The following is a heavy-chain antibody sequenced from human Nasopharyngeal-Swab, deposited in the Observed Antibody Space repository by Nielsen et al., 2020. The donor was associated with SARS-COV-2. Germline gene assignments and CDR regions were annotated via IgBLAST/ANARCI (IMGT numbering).Heavy chain of an antibody. CDR2: ISWDGGST. CDR3: AKAQYGALPRDWYFDL. J-gene: IGHJ2*01. D-gene: IGHD4-17*01. CDR1: GFTFDDYT. Sequence: GESLKISCAASGFTFDDYTMHWVRQDPGKGLEWVSLISWDGGSTYYADSVKGRFTISRDNSKNSLYLQMNSLRTEDTALYYCAKAQYGALPRDWYFDLWGRGTLVTVSS. V-gene: IGHV3-43*01.